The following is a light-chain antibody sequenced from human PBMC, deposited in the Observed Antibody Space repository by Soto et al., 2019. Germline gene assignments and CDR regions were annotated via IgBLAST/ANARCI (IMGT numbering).Light chain of an antibody. CDR3: QHGYCTHQT. CDR1: QSISSY. J-gene: IGKJ2*01. Sequence: DVQMTQSPSSLSASVGDRVTITCRASQSISSYLNWYQQKPGKAPKLLIYAASSLQTGVPSRCSGSGSTTSFTINISSQQPEDVENYYCQHGYCTHQTFGQGTKLEIK. V-gene: IGKV1-39*01. CDR2: AAS.